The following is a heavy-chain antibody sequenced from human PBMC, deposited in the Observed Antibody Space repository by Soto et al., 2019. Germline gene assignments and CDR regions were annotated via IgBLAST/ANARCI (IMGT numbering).Heavy chain of an antibody. J-gene: IGHJ3*02. CDR2: IYHSGST. D-gene: IGHD4-17*01. CDR3: GRGDYANAFDI. CDR1: GGSISSGGYS. V-gene: IGHV4-30-2*01. Sequence: QLQLQESGSGLVTPSQTLSLTCAVSGGSISSGGYSWNWIRQPPGKGLEWIGNIYHSGSTYYNASLKSRVTISVDRSKNQFSLKLSSVIAADTAVYYCGRGDYANAFDIWGQGTMVTVSS.